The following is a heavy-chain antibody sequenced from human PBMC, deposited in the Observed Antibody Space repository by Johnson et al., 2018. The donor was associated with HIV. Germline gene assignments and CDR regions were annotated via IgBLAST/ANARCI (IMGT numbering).Heavy chain of an antibody. Sequence: MQLVESGGGLVQPGGSLRLSCAASGFTVSSNYMSWVRQAPGMGLQWVAGIYSGGGTQYADSVKGRFAISRDNSKNTLYLQMSSLRVDDTAVYYCARERDSGDSLHRRFRAFDIGGQGKMVTVSS. CDR2: IYSGGGT. V-gene: IGHV3-66*02. D-gene: IGHD4-17*01. J-gene: IGHJ3*02. CDR3: ARERDSGDSLHRRFRAFDI. CDR1: GFTVSSNY.